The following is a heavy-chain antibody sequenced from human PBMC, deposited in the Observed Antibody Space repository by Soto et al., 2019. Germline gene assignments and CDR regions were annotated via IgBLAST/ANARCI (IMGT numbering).Heavy chain of an antibody. Sequence: QVQLVQSGAEMQKPGSSVKVSCQSSGGTFNTYAMNWVRQAPGQGPEWMGDISPMFGAANYAPKFQGRVTITADESTGTSYMQLSSVTSEDTDLYFCAREVQVHTPAFVYWGQGTLVTVSS. CDR3: AREVQVHTPAFVY. V-gene: IGHV1-69*19. D-gene: IGHD3-10*01. CDR2: ISPMFGAA. CDR1: GGTFNTYA. J-gene: IGHJ4*02.